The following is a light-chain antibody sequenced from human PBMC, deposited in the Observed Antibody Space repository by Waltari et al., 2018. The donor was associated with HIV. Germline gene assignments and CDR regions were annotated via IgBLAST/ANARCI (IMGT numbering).Light chain of an antibody. CDR1: SSDLGAYYR. Sequence: QSALTQPPSVSGSLGQSVTISCTRTSSDLGAYYRLSCYQQSPGTAPKLRIYEVTHRPSGVPVRFSGSKSGNTASLTISGLQADDEADYYCSSYTTSRTWVFGGGTKLTVL. J-gene: IGLJ3*02. V-gene: IGLV2-18*02. CDR2: EVT. CDR3: SSYTTSRTWV.